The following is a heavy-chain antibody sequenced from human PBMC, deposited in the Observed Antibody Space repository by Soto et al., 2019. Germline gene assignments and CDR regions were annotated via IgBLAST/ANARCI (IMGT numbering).Heavy chain of an antibody. D-gene: IGHD3-3*01. CDR1: GGSISSYY. CDR2: IYYSGST. Sequence: PSETLSLTCTVSGGSISSYYWSWLRQPPGKGLEWIGYIYYSGSTNYNPSLKSRVTISVDTSKNQFSLKLSSVTAADTAVYYCARLMGIKIFGVVSDYYYMDVWGKGTTVTVSS. CDR3: ARLMGIKIFGVVSDYYYMDV. J-gene: IGHJ6*03. V-gene: IGHV4-59*01.